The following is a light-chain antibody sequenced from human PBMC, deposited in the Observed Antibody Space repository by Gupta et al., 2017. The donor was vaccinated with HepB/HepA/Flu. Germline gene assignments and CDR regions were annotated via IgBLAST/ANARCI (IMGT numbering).Light chain of an antibody. Sequence: VLPQSPGTLSLSPGERATLSCRASQSVSSSYLAWYQQKPGQAPRNLIYGAASRATGIPARFRGSGCGTAFTLTISRREPEDFAVYYCQQYGNRSPWTFGQGTKVEIK. V-gene: IGKV3-20*01. CDR1: QSVSSSY. CDR2: GAA. J-gene: IGKJ1*01. CDR3: QQYGNRSPWT.